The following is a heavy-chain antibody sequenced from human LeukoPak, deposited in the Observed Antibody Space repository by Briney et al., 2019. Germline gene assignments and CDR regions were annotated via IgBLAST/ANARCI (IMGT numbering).Heavy chain of an antibody. CDR1: GGSISSSSFY. CDR2: IYYSGIT. CDR3: ARLNQGNRFDY. J-gene: IGHJ4*02. D-gene: IGHD1-14*01. V-gene: IGHV4-39*01. Sequence: SETLSLTCTVSGGSISSSSFYWGWIRQPPGKGLEWIGSIYYSGITYYNPSLKSRVTISVDTSKNQFSLKLSSVTAADTAVYYCARLNQGNRFDYWGQGTLVTVSS.